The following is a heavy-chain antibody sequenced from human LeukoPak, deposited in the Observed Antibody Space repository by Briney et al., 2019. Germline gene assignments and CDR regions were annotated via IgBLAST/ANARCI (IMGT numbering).Heavy chain of an antibody. J-gene: IGHJ4*02. CDR1: GFTFSDYW. D-gene: IGHD3-16*01. Sequence: GGSLRLSCAASGFTFSDYWMHWVRQAPGKGLMWVSRTNKEGTGTTYADSVKGRFSISRDNAKSSLDLQMNSLRAEDTAVYYCARAMSTFGGVRNYFDSWGQGTLVTVSS. CDR3: ARAMSTFGGVRNYFDS. CDR2: TNKEGTGT. V-gene: IGHV3-74*01.